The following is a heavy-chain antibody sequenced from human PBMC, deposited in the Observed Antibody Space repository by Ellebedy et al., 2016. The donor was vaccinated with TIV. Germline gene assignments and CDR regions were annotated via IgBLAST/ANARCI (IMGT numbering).Heavy chain of an antibody. CDR3: AVSVEWHFEY. Sequence: GESLKISCAASGFSFSTHSMNWVRQAPGKGLEWISYITSSRTTIHYADSVKGRFTISRDNAKNSLFLQMNSLRDDDTAVYYCAVSVEWHFEYWGQGALVTVSS. CDR1: GFSFSTHS. D-gene: IGHD3-3*01. V-gene: IGHV3-48*02. J-gene: IGHJ4*02. CDR2: ITSSRTTI.